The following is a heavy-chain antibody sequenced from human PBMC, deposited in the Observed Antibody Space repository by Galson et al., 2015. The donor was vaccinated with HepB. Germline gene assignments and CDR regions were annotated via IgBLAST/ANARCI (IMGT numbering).Heavy chain of an antibody. D-gene: IGHD5-12*01. Sequence: APGQGLEWMGRVIPPSGVTNYAQRFQGRVTITADRSTSTAYVVLSSLGSEDTAVYYCARVGGYENAFDLWGQGTMVTVSS. J-gene: IGHJ3*01. V-gene: IGHV1-69*04. CDR2: VIPPSGVT. CDR3: ARVGGYENAFDL.